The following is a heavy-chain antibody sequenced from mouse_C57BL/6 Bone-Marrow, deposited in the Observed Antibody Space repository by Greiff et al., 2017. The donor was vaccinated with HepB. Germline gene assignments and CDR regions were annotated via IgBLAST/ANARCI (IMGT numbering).Heavy chain of an antibody. CDR2: INPGSGGT. Sequence: QVQLQQSGAELVRPGTSVKVSCKASGYAFTNYLIEWVKQRPGQGLEWIGVINPGSGGTNYNEKFKGKATLTADKSSSTAYMQLSSLTSEDSAVYFCARSHYYGSSPHFDYWGQGTTLTVSS. J-gene: IGHJ2*01. V-gene: IGHV1-54*01. D-gene: IGHD1-1*01. CDR1: GYAFTNYL. CDR3: ARSHYYGSSPHFDY.